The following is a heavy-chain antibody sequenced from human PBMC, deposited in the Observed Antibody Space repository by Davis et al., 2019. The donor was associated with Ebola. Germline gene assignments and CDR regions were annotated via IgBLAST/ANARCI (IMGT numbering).Heavy chain of an antibody. CDR2: IYYSGST. D-gene: IGHD2-21*01. V-gene: IGHV4-30-4*01. J-gene: IGHJ4*02. CDR3: ARVWGVVIANPTYFDY. Sequence: PSETLSLTCTVSGGSISSGDYYWSWIRQPPGKGLEWIGYIYYSGSTYYNPSLKSRVTISVDTSKNQFSLKLSSVTAADTAVYYCARVWGVVIANPTYFDYWGQGTLVTVSS. CDR1: GGSISSGDYY.